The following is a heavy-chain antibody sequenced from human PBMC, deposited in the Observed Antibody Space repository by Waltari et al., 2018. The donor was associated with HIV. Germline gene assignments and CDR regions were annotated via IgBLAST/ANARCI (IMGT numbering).Heavy chain of an antibody. Sequence: QVQLQESGPGLVKPSETLSLTCTVSGYSISSGYYWGWIRQPPGKGLEWIGSIYHSGSTYYNPSLKSRVTISVDTSKNQFSLKLSSVTAADTAVYYCASSYYIAAAGYDAFDIWGQGTMVTVSS. CDR3: ASSYYIAAAGYDAFDI. J-gene: IGHJ3*02. CDR2: IYHSGST. D-gene: IGHD6-13*01. V-gene: IGHV4-38-2*02. CDR1: GYSISSGYY.